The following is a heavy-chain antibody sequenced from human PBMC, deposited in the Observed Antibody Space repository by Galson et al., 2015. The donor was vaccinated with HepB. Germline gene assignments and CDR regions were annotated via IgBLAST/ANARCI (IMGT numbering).Heavy chain of an antibody. CDR1: GFTFTSYA. J-gene: IGHJ4*02. CDR2: ISSNGGST. V-gene: IGHV3-64D*06. Sequence: SLRLSCAASGFTFTSYAMHWVRQAPGKGLEYVPGISSNGGSTYYADSVKGRFTISRDNSRNTLYLQMSSLRAEDTAVYYCVKDDRFDDWGQGTMVTVSS. CDR3: VKDDRFDD.